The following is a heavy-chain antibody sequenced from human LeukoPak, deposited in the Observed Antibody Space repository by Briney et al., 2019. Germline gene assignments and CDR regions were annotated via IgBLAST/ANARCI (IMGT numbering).Heavy chain of an antibody. D-gene: IGHD3-10*01. CDR3: AKDRGDVDLQYFDS. CDR1: GFTFNTYA. V-gene: IGHV3-23*01. Sequence: GGSLRLSRAASGFTFNTYAMNWVRQAPGKGLEWVSAISESDGSTYYADSVRGRFTISRDNSKNTLYLQMNSLRAEDTAVYYCAKDRGDVDLQYFDSWGQGTLVTVSS. J-gene: IGHJ4*02. CDR2: ISESDGST.